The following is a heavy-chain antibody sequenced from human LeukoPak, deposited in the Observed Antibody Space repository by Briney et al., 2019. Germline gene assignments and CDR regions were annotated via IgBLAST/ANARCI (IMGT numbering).Heavy chain of an antibody. CDR3: ASGFDFWSGKEL. J-gene: IGHJ4*02. V-gene: IGHV4-59*01. CDR1: GGSISTYY. CDR2: IYYSGST. D-gene: IGHD3-3*01. Sequence: PSETLSLTCTVSGGSISTYYWSWIRQPPGKGLEWIGYIYYSGSTNYNPSLKSRVTISVDTSKNQFSLKLSSVTAADTAVYYCASGFDFWSGKELWGQGTLVTVSS.